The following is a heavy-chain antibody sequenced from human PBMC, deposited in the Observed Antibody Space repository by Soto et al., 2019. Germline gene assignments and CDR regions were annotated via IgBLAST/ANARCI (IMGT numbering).Heavy chain of an antibody. CDR1: GDSMGSGGHY. CDR3: TGGKDLKPTVWGY. D-gene: IGHD7-27*01. Sequence: PSETLSLTCIVTGDSMGSGGHYYNWIRQLPGKGFEWIGYVYYSGATHYNPSLRARATISRDTSKNQFFLRLISVTAADTVVYFCTGGKDLKPTVWGYWGQGTQVTVSS. V-gene: IGHV4-31*03. J-gene: IGHJ4*02. CDR2: VYYSGAT.